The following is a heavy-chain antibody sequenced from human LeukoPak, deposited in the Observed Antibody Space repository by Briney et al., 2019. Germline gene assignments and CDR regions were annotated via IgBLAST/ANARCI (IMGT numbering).Heavy chain of an antibody. CDR2: ISSSSSTI. Sequence: SGGSLRLSCAASGFTFSSYSMNWVRQAPGKGLEWVSYISSSSSTIYYADSVKGRFTISRDNAKNSLYLQMNSLRAEDTAVYYCARDDFRRGSSSVSYWGQGTLVTVSS. V-gene: IGHV3-48*01. D-gene: IGHD6-6*01. CDR3: ARDDFRRGSSSVSY. J-gene: IGHJ4*02. CDR1: GFTFSSYS.